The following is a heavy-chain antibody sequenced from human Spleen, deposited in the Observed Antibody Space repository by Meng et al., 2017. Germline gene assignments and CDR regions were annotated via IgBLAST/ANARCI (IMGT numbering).Heavy chain of an antibody. V-gene: IGHV4-34*01. J-gene: IGHJ4*02. Sequence: VQPQQWGAGLLKPSTTPSLTCVVSGGSFSDYYWSWIRQPPGKGLEWIGEINHSGSTNYNPSLESRATISVDTSQNNLSLKLSSVTAADSAVYYCARGPTTMAHDFDYWGQGTLVTVSS. CDR2: INHSGST. D-gene: IGHD4-11*01. CDR1: GGSFSDYY. CDR3: ARGPTTMAHDFDY.